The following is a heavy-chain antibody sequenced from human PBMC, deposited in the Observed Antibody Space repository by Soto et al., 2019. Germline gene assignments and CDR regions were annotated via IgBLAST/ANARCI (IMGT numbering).Heavy chain of an antibody. CDR3: ARGPLENGGYPDY. D-gene: IGHD3-16*01. Sequence: QVQLQESGPGLVKPSQTLSLTCTVFGGSVSTGDFYWTWIRQPPGKGLEWIGYIYYSGSTYYNPSLKCRASISVAASKINFSLPLISVTAADTAVYYCARGPLENGGYPDYWAQGPLPTFSS. V-gene: IGHV4-30-4*01. J-gene: IGHJ4*02. CDR1: GGSVSTGDFY. CDR2: IYYSGST.